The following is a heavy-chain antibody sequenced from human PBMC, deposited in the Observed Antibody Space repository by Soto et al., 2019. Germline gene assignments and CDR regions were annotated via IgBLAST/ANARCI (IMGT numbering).Heavy chain of an antibody. Sequence: PGGSLRLSCAASGFTFNNYGMHWVRQAPGKGLEWVAIIWYDGSNKYYADSVNGRFTISRDNAKNTLYLEMNSLRAEDTAVYYCARDMSGGNSGGGLDVWGQGTTVTVSS. V-gene: IGHV3-33*01. CDR3: ARDMSGGNSGGGLDV. CDR2: IWYDGSNK. J-gene: IGHJ6*02. CDR1: GFTFNNYG. D-gene: IGHD3-10*02.